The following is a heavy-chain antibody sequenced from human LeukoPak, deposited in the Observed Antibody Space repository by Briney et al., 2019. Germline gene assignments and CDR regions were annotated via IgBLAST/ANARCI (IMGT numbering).Heavy chain of an antibody. V-gene: IGHV3-21*01. J-gene: IGHJ6*02. D-gene: IGHD3-22*01. CDR3: ARDNKASYYDSSGYYLPGYYGMDV. CDR1: GFTFSIYS. CDR2: ISSGSDYI. Sequence: GGSLRLSCAASGFTFSIYSMNWVRRAPGSGLEWVSSISSGSDYIYYTDSVKGRFTISRDNAKNSLYLQMNSVRVEDTAVYYCARDNKASYYDSSGYYLPGYYGMDVWGQGTTVTVSS.